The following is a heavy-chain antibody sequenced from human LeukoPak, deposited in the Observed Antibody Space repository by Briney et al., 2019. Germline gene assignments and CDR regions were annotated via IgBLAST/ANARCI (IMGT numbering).Heavy chain of an antibody. J-gene: IGHJ4*02. V-gene: IGHV3-21*01. CDR3: AKDSWASTTVNTFDY. D-gene: IGHD4-17*01. Sequence: GGSLRLSCAASGFTFSSYSMNWVRQAPGKGLEWVSSISSSSSYIYYADSVKGRFTISRDNSKNTLYLQMNSLRVEDTAVYYCAKDSWASTTVNTFDYWGQGTLVTVSS. CDR2: ISSSSSYI. CDR1: GFTFSSYS.